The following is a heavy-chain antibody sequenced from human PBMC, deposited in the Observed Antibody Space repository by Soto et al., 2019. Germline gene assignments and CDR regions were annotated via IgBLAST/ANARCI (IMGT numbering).Heavy chain of an antibody. CDR1: GFTFTRYS. V-gene: IGHV3-21*06. J-gene: IGHJ4*02. Sequence: LRLPCAASGFTFTRYSMNWVRQAPGKGLEWVSSISSTTNYIYYGDSMKGRFTISRDNAKNSLYLEMNSLRAEDTAVYYCARESEDLTSNFDYWGQGTLVTVSS. CDR2: ISSTTNYI. CDR3: ARESEDLTSNFDY.